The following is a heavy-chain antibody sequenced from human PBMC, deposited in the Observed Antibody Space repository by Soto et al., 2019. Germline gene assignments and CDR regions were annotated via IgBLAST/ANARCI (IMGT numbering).Heavy chain of an antibody. CDR1: GFTFRSYG. CDR3: AKEYSSSWYGDYFDY. V-gene: IGHV3-30*18. Sequence: QVQLVESGGGVVQPGRSLRLSCAASGFTFRSYGMHWVRQAPAKGLEWVAVISYDGSNKYYADSVKGRFTISRDNSKNTLYLQMNSLRAEDTAVYYCAKEYSSSWYGDYFDYWGQGTLVTVSS. D-gene: IGHD6-13*01. CDR2: ISYDGSNK. J-gene: IGHJ4*02.